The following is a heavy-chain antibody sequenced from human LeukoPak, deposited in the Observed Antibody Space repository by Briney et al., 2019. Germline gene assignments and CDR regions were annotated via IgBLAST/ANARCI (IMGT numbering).Heavy chain of an antibody. CDR2: IIPIFGTA. J-gene: IGHJ4*02. CDR3: ARYGRAVAGT. CDR1: GGTFSSYA. D-gene: IGHD6-19*01. V-gene: IGHV1-69*05. Sequence: SVKVSCKASGGTFSSYAISWVRQAPGQGLEWMGGIIPIFGTASYAQKFQGRVTITTDESTSTAYMELSSLRSEDTAVYYCARYGRAVAGTWGQGTLVTVSS.